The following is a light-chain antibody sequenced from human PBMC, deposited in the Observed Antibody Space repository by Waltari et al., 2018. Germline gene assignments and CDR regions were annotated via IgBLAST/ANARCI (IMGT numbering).Light chain of an antibody. Sequence: QVSLTQSPSASASLGASVKLTCTLNSAHSHFAIAWPQRQPGKGPRFLMTLNSDGSYIKGDGIPDLFSGSSSGAERYLIIASLQFEDEADYYCQTWGTGIFWTFGGGTKLTVL. V-gene: IGLV4-69*02. CDR3: QTWGTGIFWT. CDR2: LNSDGSY. J-gene: IGLJ2*01. CDR1: SAHSHFA.